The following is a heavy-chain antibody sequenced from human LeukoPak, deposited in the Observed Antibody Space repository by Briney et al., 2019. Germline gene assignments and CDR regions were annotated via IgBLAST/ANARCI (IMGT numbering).Heavy chain of an antibody. D-gene: IGHD3/OR15-3a*01. J-gene: IGHJ4*02. Sequence: SETLSLTCTVSGVSISSSNSYWGWIRQPPGKGLEWIGSIYYSGNTYYNASLKSQISISIDTSKNQFSLRLTSVTAADTAVYYCARQTGSGLFILPGGQGTLVTVSS. V-gene: IGHV4-39*01. CDR3: ARQTGSGLFILP. CDR1: GVSISSSNSY. CDR2: IYYSGNT.